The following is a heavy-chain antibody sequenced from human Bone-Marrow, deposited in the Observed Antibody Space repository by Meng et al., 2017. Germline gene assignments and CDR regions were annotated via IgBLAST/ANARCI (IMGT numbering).Heavy chain of an antibody. D-gene: IGHD2-15*01. V-gene: IGHV3-7*01. CDR3: ARRYCSGGSCYWPPFDY. Sequence: GGSLRLSCAASGFTFSRYWMSWVRQAPGKGPEWVANIKQDGSQKYYVDSVKGRFTISRDNAKISLYLQMNSLRAEDTAVYYCARRYCSGGSCYWPPFDYWGQGTLVTVSS. CDR1: GFTFSRYW. J-gene: IGHJ4*02. CDR2: IKQDGSQK.